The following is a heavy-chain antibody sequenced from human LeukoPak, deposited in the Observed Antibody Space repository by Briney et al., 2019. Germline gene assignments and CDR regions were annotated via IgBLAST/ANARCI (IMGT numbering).Heavy chain of an antibody. V-gene: IGHV3-33*01. Sequence: GGSLRLSCAASGFTFTSYGIHWVRQAPGKGLEWVAVIWYDGRNKYYVDSVKGRFTISRDNSKNTVYLQMSSLRAEDTAVYFCARDLSIAVFDYWGQGTLVTVSS. CDR3: ARDLSIAVFDY. J-gene: IGHJ4*02. D-gene: IGHD6-19*01. CDR2: IWYDGRNK. CDR1: GFTFTSYG.